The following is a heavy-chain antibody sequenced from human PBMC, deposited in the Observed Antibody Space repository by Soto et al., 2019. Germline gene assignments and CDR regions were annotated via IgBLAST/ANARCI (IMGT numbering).Heavy chain of an antibody. CDR2: INWNSGSI. D-gene: IGHD6-13*01. J-gene: IGHJ1*01. CDR3: VKDECINWYSGHFRH. CDR1: GFTFDDYA. V-gene: IGHV3-9*01. Sequence: PGGSLRLSCAASGFTFDDYAMHWVRQVPGKGLEWVSGINWNSGSIGYGDSVKGRFAISRDNAKNSLHLQMNSLSAEDTAFYYCVKDECINWYSGHFRHWGQGTLVTVSS.